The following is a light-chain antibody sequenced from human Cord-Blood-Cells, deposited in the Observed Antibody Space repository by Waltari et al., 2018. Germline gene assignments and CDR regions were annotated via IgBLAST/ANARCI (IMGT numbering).Light chain of an antibody. CDR1: QSVSSY. Sequence: EIVLTQSPATLSLSRGDRATLSCRASQSVSSYLAWYQQKPGQAPRLLIYDASNRATGIPARFSGSGSGTDFTLTISSLEPEDFAVYYCQQRSNWPRTFGQGTKVEIK. V-gene: IGKV3-11*01. J-gene: IGKJ1*01. CDR3: QQRSNWPRT. CDR2: DAS.